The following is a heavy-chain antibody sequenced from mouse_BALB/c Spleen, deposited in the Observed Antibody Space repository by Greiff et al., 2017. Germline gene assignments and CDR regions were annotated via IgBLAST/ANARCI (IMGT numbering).Heavy chain of an antibody. D-gene: IGHD1-2*01. CDR3: TRTTATAHYCIDY. CDR2: IYPGNSDT. CDR1: GYTFTSYW. V-gene: IGHV1-5*01. Sequence: VHVKQSGTVLARPGASVKMSCKASGYTFTSYWMHWVKQRPGQGLEWIGAIYPGNSDTSYNQKFKGKAKLTAVTSTSTAYMELSSLTNEDSAVYYCTRTTATAHYCIDYWGQGTSVTVSS. J-gene: IGHJ4*01.